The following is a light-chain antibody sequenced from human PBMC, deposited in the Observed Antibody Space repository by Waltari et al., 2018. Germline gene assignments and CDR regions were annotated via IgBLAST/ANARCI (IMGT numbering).Light chain of an antibody. CDR1: QSILYNSNDKNY. CDR2: WAS. Sequence: DIVLTQSPDSLAVSLGERATINCKSSQSILYNSNDKNYLAWYQRKPGQPPKLLIYWASTRQSGVPDRFSGSGSGTDFTLTISSLQAEDVAVYYCQKYYRRRTFGQGTKVEI. J-gene: IGKJ1*01. CDR3: QKYYRRRT. V-gene: IGKV4-1*01.